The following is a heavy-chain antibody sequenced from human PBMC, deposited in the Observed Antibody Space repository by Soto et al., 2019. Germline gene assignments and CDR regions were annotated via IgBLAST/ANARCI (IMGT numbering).Heavy chain of an antibody. CDR1: GFSFSSYW. V-gene: IGHV3-74*01. CDR3: ARGLRAVAFDI. D-gene: IGHD5-18*01. J-gene: IGHJ3*02. CDR2: INSDGSST. Sequence: GGSLRLSCAASGFSFSSYWMHWVRQAPGKGLVWVSRINSDGSSTSYADSVKGRFTISRDNAKNTLYLQMNSLRAEDTAVYYCARGLRAVAFDIWGQGTMVTVSS.